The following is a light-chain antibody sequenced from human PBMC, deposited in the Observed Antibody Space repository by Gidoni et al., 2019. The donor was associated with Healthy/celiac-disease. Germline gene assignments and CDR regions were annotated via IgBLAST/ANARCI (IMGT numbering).Light chain of an antibody. J-gene: IGKJ4*01. CDR2: GAS. V-gene: IGKV3-20*01. CDR1: QRVSSSY. CDR3: QQYGSSPPLT. Sequence: DIVLTQSPGTLSLSPGERATLSCRARQRVSSSYLAWYQQKPGQAPRLLIYGASSRATGIPDRFSGSGSGTDFTLTISRLEPEDFAVYYCQQYGSSPPLTFGGGTKVEIK.